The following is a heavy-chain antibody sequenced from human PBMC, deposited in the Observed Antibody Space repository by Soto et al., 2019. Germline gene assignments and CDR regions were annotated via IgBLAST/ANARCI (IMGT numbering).Heavy chain of an antibody. CDR1: GYTLTELS. D-gene: IGHD2-15*01. Sequence: ASVKVSCKVSGYTLTELSMHWVRQAPGKGLEWMGGFGPDNGNTNYAQKFQGRVTMTTDTSTSTAYMELRSLRSDDTAVYYCARDRAPYCSGGSCYDWFDPWGQGTLVTVSS. J-gene: IGHJ5*02. CDR3: ARDRAPYCSGGSCYDWFDP. CDR2: FGPDNGNT. V-gene: IGHV1-24*01.